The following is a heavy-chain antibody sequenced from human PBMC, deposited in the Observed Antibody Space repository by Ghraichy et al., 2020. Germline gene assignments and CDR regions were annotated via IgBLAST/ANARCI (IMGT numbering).Heavy chain of an antibody. Sequence: SETLSLTCSVSGGSISSGSHYWAWIRQPPGKGLEWIGSIYYSGKTFYNPSLKSRVTMSVDTSKNQFSLKLSSVTAADTAVFYCARHDYCGGDCFLNWFDPWGQGTLVTVSS. V-gene: IGHV4-39*01. J-gene: IGHJ5*02. CDR1: GGSISSGSHY. CDR3: ARHDYCGGDCFLNWFDP. CDR2: IYYSGKT. D-gene: IGHD2-21*02.